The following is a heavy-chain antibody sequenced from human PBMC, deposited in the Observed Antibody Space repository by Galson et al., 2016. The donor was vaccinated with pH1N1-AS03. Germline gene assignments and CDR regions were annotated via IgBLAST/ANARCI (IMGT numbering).Heavy chain of an antibody. D-gene: IGHD3-3*01. CDR3: ARGFLEAVIDY. CDR1: GHNFTNYA. Sequence: SVKVSCKASGHNFTNYAIHWVRQAPGQRLEWMGWINVGSGSTKYSQKFQGRVTMTGDTSASTAYMELSSLTSDDTSVYYCARGFLEAVIDYWGQGSLVTVSS. J-gene: IGHJ4*02. V-gene: IGHV1-3*01. CDR2: INVGSGST.